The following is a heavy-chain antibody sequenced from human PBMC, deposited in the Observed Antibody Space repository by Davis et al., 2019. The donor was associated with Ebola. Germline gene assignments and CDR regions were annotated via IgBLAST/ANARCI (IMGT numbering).Heavy chain of an antibody. D-gene: IGHD3-22*01. CDR2: IYWDYDK. Sequence: SGPTLVKPTQTLTLTCIFSGFSVTTDGVGVGWIRQPPGKAPEWLAVIYWDYDKRYSPSLKSRLTIKRDISKKQVVLTMTNVAPVDTATYFCVRYNSSGPYLPYYFGLDVWGQGTTVTVSS. CDR3: VRYNSSGPYLPYYFGLDV. CDR1: GFSVTTDGVG. V-gene: IGHV2-5*02. J-gene: IGHJ6*02.